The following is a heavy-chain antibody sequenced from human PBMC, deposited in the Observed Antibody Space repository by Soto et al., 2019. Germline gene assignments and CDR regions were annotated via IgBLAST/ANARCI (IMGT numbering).Heavy chain of an antibody. CDR1: GLPFSVYG. D-gene: IGHD3-3*01. J-gene: IGHJ4*02. Sequence: QVQLVESGGGVVQPGRSLRLSCAASGLPFSVYGMHWVRQAPGKGLEWVAVIWYDGSDKYYADSVKGRFTISRDNSKNTLYLQMNSLRAEDTAVYYCASQYDFWSGSGFWGQGTLDTVSS. CDR2: IWYDGSDK. CDR3: ASQYDFWSGSGF. V-gene: IGHV3-33*01.